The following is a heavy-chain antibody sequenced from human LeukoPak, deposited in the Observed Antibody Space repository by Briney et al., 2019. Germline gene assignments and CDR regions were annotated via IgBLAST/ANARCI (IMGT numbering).Heavy chain of an antibody. J-gene: IGHJ6*02. Sequence: ASVKVSCKASGYTFTSYDINWVRQATGQGLEWMGWMNPNSGNTGYAQKFQGRVTMTRNNSISTDYMELSSLRSEDTAVYYCASIPAAAETYYYYGMDVWGQGTTVTVSS. D-gene: IGHD6-13*01. CDR3: ASIPAAAETYYYYGMDV. CDR2: MNPNSGNT. V-gene: IGHV1-8*01. CDR1: GYTFTSYD.